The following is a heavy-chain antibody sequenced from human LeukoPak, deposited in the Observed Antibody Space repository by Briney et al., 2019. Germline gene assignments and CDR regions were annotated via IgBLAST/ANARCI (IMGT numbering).Heavy chain of an antibody. Sequence: PSETLSLTCTVSGGSISSYYWSWIRQPAGKGLEWIGRIYTSGSTNYNPSLKSRVTISVDTSKNQFSLKLSSVTAADTAVYYCARDSRFSSIVARYLDVFDIWGQGTMVTVSS. CDR2: IYTSGST. D-gene: IGHD6-6*01. V-gene: IGHV4-4*07. J-gene: IGHJ3*02. CDR3: ARDSRFSSIVARYLDVFDI. CDR1: GGSISSYY.